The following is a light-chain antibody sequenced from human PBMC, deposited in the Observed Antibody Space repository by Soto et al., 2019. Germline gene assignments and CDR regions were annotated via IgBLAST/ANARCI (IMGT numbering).Light chain of an antibody. J-gene: IGKJ1*01. V-gene: IGKV1-5*03. CDR3: QQYNSYSRT. CDR2: KAS. CDR1: QTISSW. Sequence: DIQMTQSPSTLSASVGDRVTITCRASQTISSWLAWYQLKPGKAPRLLIYKASSLQSGVPSRFSGSGSGTEFILTFSSLQPDDFATYYCQQYNSYSRTFGQGTKVEIK.